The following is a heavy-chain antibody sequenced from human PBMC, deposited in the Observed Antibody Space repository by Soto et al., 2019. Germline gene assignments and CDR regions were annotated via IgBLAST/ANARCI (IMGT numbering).Heavy chain of an antibody. J-gene: IGHJ4*02. Sequence: SVKGSCKASGGTFRSYTISWVRQAPGQGLEWMGGIIPIFGTANYAQKHQGRVTITADESTSTAYMELSSLRSEHTAVYYCAGAQHGAGATAYCDYWGQGTLVTV. V-gene: IGHV1-69*13. CDR3: AGAQHGAGATAYCDY. CDR2: IIPIFGTA. CDR1: GGTFRSYT. D-gene: IGHD1-26*01.